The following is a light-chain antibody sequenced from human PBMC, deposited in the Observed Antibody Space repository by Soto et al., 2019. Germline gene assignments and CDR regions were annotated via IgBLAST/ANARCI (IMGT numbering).Light chain of an antibody. Sequence: QSVLTQPPSVAGAAGQRVTISCTGSTSNIGAGYDVHWYQQLPGTAPKLLIHGNSKRPSGVHDPFSGSKSGNSASLSITGIHAEHESEYDCQSSVISLMDRVFGGGTKVTVL. CDR2: GNS. V-gene: IGLV1-40*01. CDR1: TSNIGAGYD. CDR3: QSSVISLMDRV. J-gene: IGLJ3*02.